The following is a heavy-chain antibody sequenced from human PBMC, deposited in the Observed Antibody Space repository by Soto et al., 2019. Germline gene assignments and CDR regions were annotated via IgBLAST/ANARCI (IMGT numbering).Heavy chain of an antibody. D-gene: IGHD1-1*01. V-gene: IGHV4-31*03. CDR3: ARVDWNVRYYYAMDV. Sequence: QVQLQASGPGLVKPSQTLSLTCTVSRGSINSGGYYWSWIRQHPGKGLEWIGNIYYSGSTYYNPSRTSRLTVSVDTSKNQFSLRLTSVTAAETSVYYCARVDWNVRYYYAMDVWGQGTTVTVSS. CDR1: RGSINSGGYY. CDR2: IYYSGST. J-gene: IGHJ6*02.